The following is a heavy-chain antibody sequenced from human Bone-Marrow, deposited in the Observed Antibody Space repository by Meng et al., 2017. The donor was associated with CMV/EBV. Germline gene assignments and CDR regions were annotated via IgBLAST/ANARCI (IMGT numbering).Heavy chain of an antibody. D-gene: IGHD4-23*01. CDR2: ISWNSGSI. V-gene: IGHV3-9*01. Sequence: SLKISCAASGFTFDDYAMHWVRQAPGKGLEWVSGISWNSGSIGYADSVKGRFTISRDNSKNTLYLQMNSLRAEDTAVYYCAKDRGTTVVIGPFDYWGQGTLVTVSS. J-gene: IGHJ4*02. CDR1: GFTFDDYA. CDR3: AKDRGTTVVIGPFDY.